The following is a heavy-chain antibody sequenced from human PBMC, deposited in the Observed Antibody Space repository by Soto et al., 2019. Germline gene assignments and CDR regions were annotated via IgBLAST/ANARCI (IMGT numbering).Heavy chain of an antibody. Sequence: EVQLVESGGGLVQPVGSLRLSCAASGFTFRNYWMSWVRQAPGKGLEWVANIQQDGRDKYYVDSVRGRFTISRDNARNSLYLQMNSLRAEDTAVYYCARGVDDYADYRFDYWGQGTLVTVSS. D-gene: IGHD4-17*01. CDR2: IQQDGRDK. CDR1: GFTFRNYW. V-gene: IGHV3-7*01. J-gene: IGHJ4*02. CDR3: ARGVDDYADYRFDY.